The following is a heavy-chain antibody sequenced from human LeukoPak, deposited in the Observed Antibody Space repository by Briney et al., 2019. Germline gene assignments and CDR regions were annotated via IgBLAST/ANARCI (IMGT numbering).Heavy chain of an antibody. CDR3: ARDPTAAGKGAWFDP. CDR2: IYYSGST. D-gene: IGHD6-13*01. V-gene: IGHV4-39*02. CDR1: GGSISSSSYY. Sequence: SETLSLTCTVSGGSISSSSYYWGWIRQPPGKGLECIGSIYYSGSTYYNPSLKSRVTISVDTSKNQFSLKLSSVAAADTAVYYCARDPTAAGKGAWFDPWGQGTLVTVPS. J-gene: IGHJ5*02.